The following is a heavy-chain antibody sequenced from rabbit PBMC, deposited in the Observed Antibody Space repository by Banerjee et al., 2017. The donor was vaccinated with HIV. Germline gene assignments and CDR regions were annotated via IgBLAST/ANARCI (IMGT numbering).Heavy chain of an antibody. CDR1: GFSFSSSYY. CDR3: ARVGGDASYAMAL. D-gene: IGHD4-2*01. CDR2: IYGGSSGST. Sequence: QSLEESGGDLVKPGGSLTLTCTASGFSFSSSYYMCWVRQAPGKGLELIACIYGGSSGSTYSAGWAKGRFTISKSSSTTVTLQMTSLAAADPATYFCARVGGDASYAMALWGPGTLVTVS. V-gene: IGHV1S40*01. J-gene: IGHJ6*01.